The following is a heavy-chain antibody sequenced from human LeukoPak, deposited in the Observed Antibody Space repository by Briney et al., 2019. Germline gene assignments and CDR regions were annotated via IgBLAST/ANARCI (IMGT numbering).Heavy chain of an antibody. V-gene: IGHV4-34*01. CDR2: INHSGST. J-gene: IGHJ6*02. CDR1: GGSISSYY. D-gene: IGHD3-3*01. CDR3: ALQAHYDFWSGPTYYYGMDV. Sequence: PSETLSLTCTVSGGSISSYYWSWIRQPPGKGLEWIGEINHSGSTNYNPSLKSRVTISVDTSKNQFSLKLSSVTAADTAVYYCALQAHYDFWSGPTYYYGMDVWGQGTTVTVSS.